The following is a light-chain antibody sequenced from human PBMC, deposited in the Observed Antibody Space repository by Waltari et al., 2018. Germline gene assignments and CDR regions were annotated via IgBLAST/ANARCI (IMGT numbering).Light chain of an antibody. CDR1: SLRNYY. V-gene: IGLV3-19*01. J-gene: IGLJ3*02. CDR2: GKN. CDR3: NSRDTNGNNLGL. Sequence: SSELTQDPTVSVALGQTVSITCQGDSLRNYYASWYQQKPGQAPFLVIYGKNSRPAGIPDRFSGSSSGDTAYLTITGAQAEDEADYYCNSRDTNGNNLGLFGGGTKLTVL.